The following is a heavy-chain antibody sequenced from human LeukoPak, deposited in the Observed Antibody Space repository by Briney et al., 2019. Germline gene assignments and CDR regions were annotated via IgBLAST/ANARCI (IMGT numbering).Heavy chain of an antibody. CDR1: GGSISSYY. CDR2: IYTSGST. D-gene: IGHD3-22*01. V-gene: IGHV4-4*07. CDR3: ARAHPYDSSGYYLYYFDY. J-gene: IGHJ4*02. Sequence: SETLSLTCTVSGGSISSYYWSWIRQPAGKGLEWIGRIYTSGSTNYNPSLKSRVTMSVDTSKNQFSLKLGSVTAADTAVYYCARAHPYDSSGYYLYYFDYWGQGTLVTVSS.